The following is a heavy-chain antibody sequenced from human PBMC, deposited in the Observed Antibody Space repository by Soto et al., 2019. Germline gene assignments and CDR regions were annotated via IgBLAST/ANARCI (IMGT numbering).Heavy chain of an antibody. Sequence: LRLSCAASGFTFSSYGMHVVRQAPGKGLEWVAVISYDGSNKYYADSVKGRFTISRDNSKNTLYLQMNSLRAEDTAVYYCAKDRSGSYGYSYFYYWGQGTLVTVSS. CDR2: ISYDGSNK. J-gene: IGHJ4*02. V-gene: IGHV3-30*18. CDR3: AKDRSGSYGYSYFYY. D-gene: IGHD5-18*01. CDR1: GFTFSSYG.